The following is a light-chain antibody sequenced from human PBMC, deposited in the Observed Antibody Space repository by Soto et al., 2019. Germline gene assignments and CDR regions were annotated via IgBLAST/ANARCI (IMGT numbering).Light chain of an antibody. J-gene: IGKJ3*01. CDR1: QSVSSY. V-gene: IGKV3-11*01. CDR3: QQRSNWLFT. Sequence: EIVLTQSPATLSLSPGERATLSCRASQSVSSYLAWYQQKPGQAPRLLISDASNRATGIPARFSGSGSGTDFTLTISSLEHEDFAVYYCQQRSNWLFTFGPGTKVDSK. CDR2: DAS.